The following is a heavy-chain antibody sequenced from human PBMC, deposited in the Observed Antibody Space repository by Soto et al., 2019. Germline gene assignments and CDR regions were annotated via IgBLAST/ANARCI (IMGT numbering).Heavy chain of an antibody. D-gene: IGHD2-2*01. J-gene: IGHJ6*02. Sequence: QVQLVESGGGVVQPGRSLRLSCAASGFTFSSYGMHWVRQAPGKGLEWVAAIWYDGSNKYSADSVKGRFTISRDNSKNTLYLQMNSLRAEDTAVYHCARDLIVGVPEARGGGHYYCGMDVWGQGTTVTVSS. CDR3: ARDLIVGVPEARGGGHYYCGMDV. V-gene: IGHV3-33*01. CDR2: IWYDGSNK. CDR1: GFTFSSYG.